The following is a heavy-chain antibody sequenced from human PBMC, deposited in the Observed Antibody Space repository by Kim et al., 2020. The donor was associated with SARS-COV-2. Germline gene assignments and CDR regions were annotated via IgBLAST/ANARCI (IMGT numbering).Heavy chain of an antibody. V-gene: IGHV3-15*07. D-gene: IGHD2-21*02. CDR2: IKSKANGGTT. CDR3: TSDVGDYCGGDCYSRV. CDR1: GFIFNNAW. J-gene: IGHJ6*02. Sequence: GSLRLSCAASGFIFNNAWMNLVRQAPGKGLEWVGRIKSKANGGTTGYAAPVKGRFTISRDDSKSTLYLQMNSRKTEDTAVYYCTSDVGDYCGGDCYSRVWGPGTTVTVSS.